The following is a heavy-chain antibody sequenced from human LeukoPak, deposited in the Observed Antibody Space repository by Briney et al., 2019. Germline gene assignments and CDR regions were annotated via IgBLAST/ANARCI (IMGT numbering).Heavy chain of an antibody. CDR3: ARAGPSLYYYGMDV. J-gene: IGHJ6*02. V-gene: IGHV1-18*01. D-gene: IGHD3-10*01. Sequence: ASVKVSCKASGYTFTSYDISWVRQAPGQGLEWMGWISAYNGNTNYAQKLQGRVTMTTDTSTSTAYMELRSLRSDDTAVYYCARAGPSLYYYGMDVWGQGTTVTVSS. CDR2: ISAYNGNT. CDR1: GYTFTSYD.